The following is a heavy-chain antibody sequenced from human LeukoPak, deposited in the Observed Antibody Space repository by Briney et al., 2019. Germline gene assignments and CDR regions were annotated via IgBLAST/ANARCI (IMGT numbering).Heavy chain of an antibody. CDR2: ISGPAIAT. Sequence: GGSLRLSCAASGCTFSDYALSWVRQAPEKGLEGVSAISGPAIATYYTDSVKGRFTVSSDNSKNTLYLQMNSLRAEDTAVYYCARDGGYLYYYGMDVWGQGTTVTVSS. CDR3: ARDGGYLYYYGMDV. J-gene: IGHJ6*02. CDR1: GCTFSDYA. V-gene: IGHV3-23*01. D-gene: IGHD3-22*01.